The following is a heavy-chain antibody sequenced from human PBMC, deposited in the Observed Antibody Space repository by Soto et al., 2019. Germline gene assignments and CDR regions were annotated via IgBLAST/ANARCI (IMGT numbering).Heavy chain of an antibody. Sequence: GASVKVSCKASGGTFSSYAISWVRQAPGQGLEWMGGIIPIFGTANYAQKFQGRVTITADESTSTAYMELSSLRSEDTAVYYCARVRGVVVAPAAYMGPYYYGMDVWGQGTMVTVYS. D-gene: IGHD2-2*01. CDR1: GGTFSSYA. CDR3: ARVRGVVVAPAAYMGPYYYGMDV. J-gene: IGHJ6*02. CDR2: IIPIFGTA. V-gene: IGHV1-69*13.